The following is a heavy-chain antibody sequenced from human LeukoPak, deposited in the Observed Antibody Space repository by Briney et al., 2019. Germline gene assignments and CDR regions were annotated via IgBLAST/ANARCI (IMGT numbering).Heavy chain of an antibody. Sequence: GGSLRLSCAASRFTLSSYWMHWVRQAPGKGLVWVSRINTDGSSTNYADSVKGRFTISRDNAMNTLYLQMNNLRAEDTAVYYCASRTGVNWGQGTLVSVSS. V-gene: IGHV3-74*01. CDR2: INTDGSST. CDR1: RFTLSSYW. CDR3: ASRTGVN. J-gene: IGHJ4*02. D-gene: IGHD1-14*01.